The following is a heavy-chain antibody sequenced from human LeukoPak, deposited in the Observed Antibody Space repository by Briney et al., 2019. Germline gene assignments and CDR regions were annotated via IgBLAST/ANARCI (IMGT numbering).Heavy chain of an antibody. J-gene: IGHJ4*02. CDR1: GFTFSSYS. CDR3: ASGREYYDILTGYFDY. V-gene: IGHV3-48*01. Sequence: GGSLRLSCAASGFTFSSYSMNWVRQAPGKGLDWVSYISSSSSTIYYADSVKGRFTISRDNAKNSLYLQMNSLRAEDTAVYYCASGREYYDILTGYFDYWGQGTLVTVSS. D-gene: IGHD3-9*01. CDR2: ISSSSSTI.